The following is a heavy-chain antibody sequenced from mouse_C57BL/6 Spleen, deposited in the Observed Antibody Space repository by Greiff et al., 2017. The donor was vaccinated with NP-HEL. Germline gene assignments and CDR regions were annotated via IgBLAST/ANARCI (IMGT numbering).Heavy chain of an antibody. CDR2: IWRGGST. J-gene: IGHJ4*01. V-gene: IGHV2-5*01. CDR3: ASHYGDYYAMDY. Sequence: QVHVKQSGPGLVQPSQSLSITCTVSGFSLTSYGVHWVRQSPGKGLEWLGVIWRGGSTDYNAAFMSRLSITKDNSKSQVFFKMNSLQADDTAIYFCASHYGDYYAMDYWGQGTSVTVSS. D-gene: IGHD1-2*01. CDR1: GFSLTSYG.